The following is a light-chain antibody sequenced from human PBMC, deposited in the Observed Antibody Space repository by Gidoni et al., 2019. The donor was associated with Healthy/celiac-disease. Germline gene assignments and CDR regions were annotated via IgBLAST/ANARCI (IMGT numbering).Light chain of an antibody. CDR1: QDISNY. Sequence: DIQMTQSPSSLSASVGDRVTITCQRQSQDISNYLNWYQQKPGKAPKLLIYDASNLETGVPSRFSGSGSGTDFTFTISSLQPEDIATYYCQQYDNLPYTFGQGTKLEIK. CDR2: DAS. J-gene: IGKJ2*01. V-gene: IGKV1-33*01. CDR3: QQYDNLPYT.